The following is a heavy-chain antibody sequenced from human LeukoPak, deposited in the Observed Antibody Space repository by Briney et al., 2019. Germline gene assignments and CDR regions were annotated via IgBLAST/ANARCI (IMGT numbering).Heavy chain of an antibody. Sequence: GGSLRLSCAASGFIFNSYGMHWVRQAPGKGLEWVALISYDGSEKNYADSVKGRFTISRDNSKSTLYLQMNSLRAEDTAVYYCSKISIGHLRYFDLWGRGILVTVYS. CDR2: ISYDGSEK. CDR3: SKISIGHLRYFDL. CDR1: GFIFNSYG. V-gene: IGHV3-30*18. D-gene: IGHD3-22*01. J-gene: IGHJ2*01.